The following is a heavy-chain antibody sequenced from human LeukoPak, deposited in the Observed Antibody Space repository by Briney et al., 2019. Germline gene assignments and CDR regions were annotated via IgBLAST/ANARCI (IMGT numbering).Heavy chain of an antibody. CDR1: GEGVSFNSVA. J-gene: IGHJ4*02. D-gene: IGHD6-19*01. Sequence: SPTLSLRCAISGEGVSFNSVAWNWIRQSPSRGLEWLGWTYYRSMRHNDAAASMEGRTTINPDTSKTQFCLQVDSMTPEATAVNYCARDPGWLDIAYGGQGTLVTVSS. V-gene: IGHV6-1*01. CDR3: ARDPGWLDIAY. CDR2: TYYRSMRHN.